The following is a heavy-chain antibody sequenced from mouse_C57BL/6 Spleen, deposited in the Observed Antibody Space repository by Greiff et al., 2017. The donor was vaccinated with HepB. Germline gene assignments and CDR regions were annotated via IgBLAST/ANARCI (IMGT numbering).Heavy chain of an antibody. Sequence: EVQLQQSGPELVKPGASVKIPCKASGYTFTDYNMDWVKQSHGKSLEWIGDINPNNGGTIYNQKFKGKATLTVDKSSSTAYMELRSLTSEDTAVYYCARGRGLKGWYFDVWGTGTTVTVSS. CDR3: ARGRGLKGWYFDV. V-gene: IGHV1-18*01. CDR2: INPNNGGT. CDR1: GYTFTDYN. J-gene: IGHJ1*03.